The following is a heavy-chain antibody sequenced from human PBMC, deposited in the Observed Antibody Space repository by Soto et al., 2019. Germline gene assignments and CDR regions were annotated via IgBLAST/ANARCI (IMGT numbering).Heavy chain of an antibody. Sequence: PGGSLRLSCAASGFTFSSYWMHWVRQAPGKGLVWVSRINSDGSSTSYADSVKGRFTISRDNAKNTLYLQMNSLRAEDTAVYCCARDSVYDYVWGSYRSNYYYYGMDVWGQGTTVTVSS. D-gene: IGHD3-16*02. CDR1: GFTFSSYW. V-gene: IGHV3-74*01. CDR3: ARDSVYDYVWGSYRSNYYYYGMDV. J-gene: IGHJ6*02. CDR2: INSDGSST.